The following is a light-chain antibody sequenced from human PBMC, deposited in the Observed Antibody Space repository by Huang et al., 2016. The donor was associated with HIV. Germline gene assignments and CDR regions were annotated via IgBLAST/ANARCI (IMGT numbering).Light chain of an antibody. CDR3: MQGTHWPPIT. J-gene: IGKJ5*01. V-gene: IGKV2-30*02. Sequence: DVVMTQSPVSLPVTLGQPASISCRSSQSLVHSDGNTYLNWFQQRPGQSPRRLFYKVSNRDSGVPDRISGSGSGTDFTLKISRVEAEDVGVYYCMQGTHWPPITFGQGTRLEIK. CDR1: QSLVHSDGNTY. CDR2: KVS.